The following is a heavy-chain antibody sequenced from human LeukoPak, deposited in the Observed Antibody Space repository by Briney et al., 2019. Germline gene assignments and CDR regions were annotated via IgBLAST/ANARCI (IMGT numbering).Heavy chain of an antibody. V-gene: IGHV1-46*01. CDR1: GYTFTSYY. J-gene: IGHJ4*02. D-gene: IGHD3-3*01. Sequence: ASVKVSCKAFGYTFTSYYMHWVRQAPGQGLEWMGIINPSGGSTSYAQKFQGRVTMTRDTSTSTVYMELSSLRAEDTAVYYCARYLVRGDYDFWSGPSHFDYWGQGTLVTVSS. CDR2: INPSGGST. CDR3: ARYLVRGDYDFWSGPSHFDY.